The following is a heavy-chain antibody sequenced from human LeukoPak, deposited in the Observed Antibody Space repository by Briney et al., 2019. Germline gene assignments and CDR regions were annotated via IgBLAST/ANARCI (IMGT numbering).Heavy chain of an antibody. CDR2: ISYDGSNK. D-gene: IGHD1-7*01. V-gene: IGHV3-30-3*01. CDR3: AKDREGTTFDN. J-gene: IGHJ4*02. Sequence: GRSLRLSCAASGFTFSSYAMHWVRQAPGKGLEWVAVISYDGSNKYYADSVKGRFTISRDNSKNTVYLQMNSLRAEDTAVYYCAKDREGTTFDNWGQGTLVTVSS. CDR1: GFTFSSYA.